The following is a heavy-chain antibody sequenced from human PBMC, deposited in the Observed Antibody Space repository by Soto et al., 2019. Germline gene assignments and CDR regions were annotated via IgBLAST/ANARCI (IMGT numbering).Heavy chain of an antibody. CDR2: IYYSGST. J-gene: IGHJ4*02. D-gene: IGHD2-15*01. CDR1: GGSISSGGYY. CDR3: ARGSRCSPRLQGSCYSEFDY. V-gene: IGHV4-31*03. Sequence: SETLSLTCTVSGGSISSGGYYWSWIRQHPGKGLEWIGYIYYSGSTYYNPSLKSRVTISVDTSKNQFSLKLSSVTAADTAVYYCARGSRCSPRLQGSCYSEFDYWGQGTLVTVSS.